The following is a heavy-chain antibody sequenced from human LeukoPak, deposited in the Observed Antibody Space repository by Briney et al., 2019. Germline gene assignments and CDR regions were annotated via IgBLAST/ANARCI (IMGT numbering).Heavy chain of an antibody. D-gene: IGHD4-23*01. CDR3: ARDDKWELPDY. Sequence: SQTLSLTCTVSGGSISSGGYYWSWIRQPPGKGLEWIGYIYHSGSTYYNPSLKSRVTISVDRSKNQFSLKLSSVTAADTAVYYCARDDKWELPDYWGQGTLVTVSS. CDR2: IYHSGST. CDR1: GGSISSGGYY. J-gene: IGHJ4*02. V-gene: IGHV4-30-2*01.